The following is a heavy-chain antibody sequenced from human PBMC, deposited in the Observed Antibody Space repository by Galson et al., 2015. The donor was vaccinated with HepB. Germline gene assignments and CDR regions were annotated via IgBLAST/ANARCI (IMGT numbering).Heavy chain of an antibody. Sequence: SLRLSCAASGFTFSSYAMHWVRQAPGTGLEWVAVISYDGSNKYYADSVKRRFTISRDNSKNTLYLQMNSLRAEDTAVYYCARDFIAAAGNDYWGQGTLSPSAQ. CDR1: GFTFSSYA. J-gene: IGHJ4*02. V-gene: IGHV3-30-3*01. CDR2: ISYDGSNK. D-gene: IGHD6-13*01. CDR3: ARDFIAAAGNDY.